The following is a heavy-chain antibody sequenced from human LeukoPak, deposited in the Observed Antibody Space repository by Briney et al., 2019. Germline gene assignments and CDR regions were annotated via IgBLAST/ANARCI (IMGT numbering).Heavy chain of an antibody. J-gene: IGHJ4*02. CDR1: GYTFTSYG. V-gene: IGHV1-46*01. CDR3: ARVPRIVGATWYFDY. D-gene: IGHD1-26*01. CDR2: INPSGGST. Sequence: ASVKVSCKASGYTFTSYGISWVRQAPGQGLEWMGIINPSGGSTSYAQKFQGRVTMTRDTSTSTVYMELSSLRSEDTAVYYCARVPRIVGATWYFDYWGQGTLVTVSS.